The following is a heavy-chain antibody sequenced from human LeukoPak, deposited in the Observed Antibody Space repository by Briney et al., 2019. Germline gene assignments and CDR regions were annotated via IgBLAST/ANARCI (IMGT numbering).Heavy chain of an antibody. V-gene: IGHV1-69*13. J-gene: IGHJ4*02. Sequence: SVRASSKASGGTFSSYAISWVRQAPGQGLEWMGGIIPIFGTANYAQKFQGRVTITADESTSTAYMELSGLRCDDTAVYYCARGLGSPYYFDKWARVTQVTVSS. CDR1: GGTFSSYA. D-gene: IGHD7-27*01. CDR3: ARGLGSPYYFDK. CDR2: IIPIFGTA.